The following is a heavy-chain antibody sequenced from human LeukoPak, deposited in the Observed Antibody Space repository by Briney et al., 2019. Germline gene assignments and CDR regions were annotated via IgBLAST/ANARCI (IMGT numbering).Heavy chain of an antibody. D-gene: IGHD2-15*01. J-gene: IGHJ4*02. CDR2: INHSGST. CDR1: GGSFSGYY. Sequence: PSETLSLTCAVYGGSFSGYYWSWIRQPPGKGLEWIGEINHSGSTNYNPSLKSRVTISVDTSKNQFSLKLSSVTAADTAVYYSAREVGIVVVVAATSIGYFDYWGQGTLVTVSS. V-gene: IGHV4-34*01. CDR3: AREVGIVVVVAATSIGYFDY.